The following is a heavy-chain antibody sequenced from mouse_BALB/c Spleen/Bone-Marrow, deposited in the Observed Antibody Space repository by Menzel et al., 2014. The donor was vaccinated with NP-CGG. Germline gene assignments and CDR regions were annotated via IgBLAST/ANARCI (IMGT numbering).Heavy chain of an antibody. D-gene: IGHD2-4*01. CDR1: GFCLNNYS. CDR2: ISSGGHAT. CDR3: SKDGGYDYSYYFDY. J-gene: IGHJ2*01. V-gene: IGHV5-6-4*01. Sequence: VGPRGGLLTPEVPLQLSCAYSGFCLNNYSMSWVRQTPEKRLEWVATISSGGHATYYPDSVKGRFTISRDNAENTLYLQMSSLKSEDTAMYYCSKDGGYDYSYYFDYW.